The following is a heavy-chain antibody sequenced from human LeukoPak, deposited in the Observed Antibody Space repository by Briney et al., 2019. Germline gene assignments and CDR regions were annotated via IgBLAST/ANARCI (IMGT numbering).Heavy chain of an antibody. V-gene: IGHV4-4*07. CDR1: GGSISSYY. CDR2: IYTSGST. D-gene: IGHD6-19*01. CDR3: ARDVRAYSSGWYFDY. J-gene: IGHJ4*02. Sequence: SETLSLTCTVSGGSISSYYWSWIRQPAGKGLEWIGRIYTSGSTNYNPSLKSRVTMSVDTSKNQFSLKLSSVTAADTAVYYCARDVRAYSSGWYFDYWGQGTLVTVSS.